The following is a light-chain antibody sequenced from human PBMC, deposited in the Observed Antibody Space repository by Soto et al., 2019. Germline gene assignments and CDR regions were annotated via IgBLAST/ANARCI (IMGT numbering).Light chain of an antibody. CDR1: QSVLFSPNNKNY. V-gene: IGKV4-1*01. CDR2: WAS. J-gene: IGKJ1*01. CDR3: QQYHSAPQT. Sequence: DIVMTQSPDSLAVSLGERATINCKSSQSVLFSPNNKNYLAWYPQKPGQPPKLLIYWASTRASGVPDRFSGSGSGTDFTLTISSLQAENVAFYYCQQYHSAPQTFGQGTKVEIK.